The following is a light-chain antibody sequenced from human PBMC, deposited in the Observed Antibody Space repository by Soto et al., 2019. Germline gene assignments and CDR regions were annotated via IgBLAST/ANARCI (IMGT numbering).Light chain of an antibody. CDR3: SSLTSSNTWV. V-gene: IGLV2-14*01. J-gene: IGLJ3*02. CDR1: NSDVGGYDY. Sequence: QSALTQPASVSGSPGQSITISCTGTNSDVGGYDYVSWYQHYPGKAPKLLIYQVNNRPSGVSSPFSGSKSGNTASLTFSGLKAEDEADYYCSSLTSSNTWVFGGGTKLTVL. CDR2: QVN.